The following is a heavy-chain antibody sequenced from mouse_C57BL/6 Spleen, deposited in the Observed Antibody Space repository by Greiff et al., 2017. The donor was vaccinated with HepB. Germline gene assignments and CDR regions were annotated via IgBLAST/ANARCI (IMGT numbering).Heavy chain of an antibody. CDR1: GFLLTSYG. J-gene: IGHJ1*03. CDR2: IWRGGST. Sequence: HVQLQQSGPGLVQPSQSLSITCTVSGFLLTSYGVHWVRQSPGKGLEWLGVIWRGGSTDYNAAFMSRLSITKDNSKSQVFFKMNSLQADDTAIYYWAKGPRWYFDVWGTGTTVTVSS. V-gene: IGHV2-5*01. CDR3: AKGPRWYFDV.